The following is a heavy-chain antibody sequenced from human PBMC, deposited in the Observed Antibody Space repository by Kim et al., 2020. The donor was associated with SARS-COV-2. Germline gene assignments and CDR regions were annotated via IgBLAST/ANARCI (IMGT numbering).Heavy chain of an antibody. V-gene: IGHV3-23*01. D-gene: IGHD3-10*01. CDR3: AKGPYHYGSGSYLDY. J-gene: IGHJ4*02. Sequence: AGSRKGRFTISRDNSKNTLHLQMNGLTAEDMAVYYCAKGPYHYGSGSYLDYWGQGTLLTVSS.